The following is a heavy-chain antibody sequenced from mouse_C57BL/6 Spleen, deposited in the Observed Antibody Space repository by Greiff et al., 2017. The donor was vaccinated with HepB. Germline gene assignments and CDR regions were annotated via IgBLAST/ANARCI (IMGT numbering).Heavy chain of an antibody. J-gene: IGHJ4*01. D-gene: IGHD2-4*01. CDR2: ISSGGSYT. Sequence: EVQLVESGGDLVKPGGSLKLSCAASGFTFSSYGMSWVRQTPDKRLERVATISSGGSYTYYPDSVKGRFTISRDNAKNTRYLQMSSLKSEDTAMDYCARRGYDYDEAMDYWGQGTSVTVSS. V-gene: IGHV5-6*01. CDR3: ARRGYDYDEAMDY. CDR1: GFTFSSYG.